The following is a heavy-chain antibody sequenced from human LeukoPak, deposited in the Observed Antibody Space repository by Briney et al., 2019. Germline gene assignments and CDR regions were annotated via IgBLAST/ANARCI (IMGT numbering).Heavy chain of an antibody. CDR3: MSDLDN. CDR2: IKTKGEGGTV. CDR1: GFTFSSYA. Sequence: GRSLRLSCAASGFTFSSYAMHRVRQAQGKGLEWVGRIKTKGEGGTVDYAAPVKGRFTISRDDSKNTLYLQMNSLKTEDTAIYYCMSDLDNWGQGTLVTVSS. V-gene: IGHV3-15*01. J-gene: IGHJ4*02.